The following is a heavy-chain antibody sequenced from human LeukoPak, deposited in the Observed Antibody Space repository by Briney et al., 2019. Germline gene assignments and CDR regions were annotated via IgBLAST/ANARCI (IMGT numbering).Heavy chain of an antibody. CDR1: GGSISSYY. CDR3: ARGWRYYYDSSGYYTFDY. D-gene: IGHD3-22*01. V-gene: IGHV4-59*12. J-gene: IGHJ4*02. CDR2: IYYSGST. Sequence: PSETLSLTCTVSGGSISSYYWSWIRQPPGKGLEWLGYIYYSGSTNYNPSLKSRVTISVDTSKNQFSLKLSSVTAADTAVYYCARGWRYYYDSSGYYTFDYWGQGTLVTVSS.